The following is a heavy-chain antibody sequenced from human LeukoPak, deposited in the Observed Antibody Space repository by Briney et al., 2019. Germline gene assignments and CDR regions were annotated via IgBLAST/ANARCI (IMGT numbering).Heavy chain of an antibody. V-gene: IGHV3-48*03. Sequence: TGGSLRLSCAASGFTFSSYEMNWVRQAPGKGREWVSYISSSGSTIYYADSVKGRFTISRDNAKNSLYLQMNSLRAEDTAVYYCATSSSWYDPLSGGQATLVTVSS. CDR1: GFTFSSYE. CDR3: ATSSSWYDPLS. CDR2: ISSSGSTI. J-gene: IGHJ4*02. D-gene: IGHD6-13*01.